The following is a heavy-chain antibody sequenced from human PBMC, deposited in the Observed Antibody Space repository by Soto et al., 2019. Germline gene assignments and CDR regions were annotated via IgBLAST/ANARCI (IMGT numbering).Heavy chain of an antibody. D-gene: IGHD6-19*01. CDR3: ARGWLGYASSFDY. CDR2: IGTGGET. Sequence: EVQLVESGGGLVRPGGSLRLSCAASGFTFISYDMHWVRQSAGGRLAWVSSIGTGGETFYPDSVKGRFTISRENAKNSLFLQMNSLEVGDTAVYYCARGWLGYASSFDYWGQGIRVTVSS. V-gene: IGHV3-13*01. CDR1: GFTFISYD. J-gene: IGHJ4*02.